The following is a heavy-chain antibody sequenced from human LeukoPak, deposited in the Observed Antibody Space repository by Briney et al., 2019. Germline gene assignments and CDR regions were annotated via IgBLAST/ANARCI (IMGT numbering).Heavy chain of an antibody. D-gene: IGHD3-3*01. CDR2: IYSGGST. J-gene: IGHJ4*02. CDR3: AKEEYTYYDFWSGYYFDY. CDR1: GFTVSSNF. Sequence: GGSLRLSCAASGFTVSSNFMTWVRQAPGKGLEWVSVIYSGGSTNYADSVKGRFTISRDNSKNTLYLQMNSLRAEDTAVYYCAKEEYTYYDFWSGYYFDYWGQGTLVTVSS. V-gene: IGHV3-53*05.